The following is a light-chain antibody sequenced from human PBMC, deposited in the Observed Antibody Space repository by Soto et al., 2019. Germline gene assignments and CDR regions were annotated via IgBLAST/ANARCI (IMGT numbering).Light chain of an antibody. V-gene: IGKV1D-12*01. J-gene: IGKJ5*01. Sequence: DIQMTQSPSSVSASVGDRVTITCRASQDISSWLAWYQQKPGKAPKLLIYAASSLQSGVPSRFSGSGSGTDFTLTIRSLQHEDFETYYCQQPISFPITLGHGTRLEIK. CDR3: QQPISFPIT. CDR2: AAS. CDR1: QDISSW.